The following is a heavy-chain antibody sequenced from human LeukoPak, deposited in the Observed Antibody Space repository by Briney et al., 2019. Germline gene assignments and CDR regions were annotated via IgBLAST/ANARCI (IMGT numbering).Heavy chain of an antibody. CDR2: IYPGDSDT. CDR1: GYSFTSYW. J-gene: IGHJ6*03. V-gene: IGHV5-51*01. CDR3: ARHRDDILTGYYCAHYMDV. D-gene: IGHD3-9*01. Sequence: PGESLKISCKGSGYSFTSYWIGWVRQMPGKGLEWMGIIYPGDSDTRYSPSFQGQVTISADKSISTAYLQWSSLKASDTAMYYCARHRDDILTGYYCAHYMDVWGKGTTVTVSS.